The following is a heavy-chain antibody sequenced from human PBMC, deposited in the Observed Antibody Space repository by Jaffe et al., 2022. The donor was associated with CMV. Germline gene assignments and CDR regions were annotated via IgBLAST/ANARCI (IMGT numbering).Heavy chain of an antibody. CDR1: GYSFSKFW. Sequence: EVQLVQSAAEVKKPGESLMISCQAFGYSFSKFWISWVRQMPGKGLEWMGRTDPKDSYYTTYSPSFQGHVTISADKFTNTAYLQWSSLRASDTAVYYCARSGQTYGLQSDFYYMDLWGQGTTVIVSS. V-gene: IGHV5-10-1*03. D-gene: IGHD4-17*01. CDR3: ARSGQTYGLQSDFYYMDL. J-gene: IGHJ6*03. CDR2: TDPKDSYYT.